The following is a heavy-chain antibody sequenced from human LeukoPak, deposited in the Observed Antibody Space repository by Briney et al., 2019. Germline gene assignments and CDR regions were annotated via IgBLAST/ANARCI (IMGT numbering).Heavy chain of an antibody. CDR3: ARARSIAVAGKSEDYYYYYMDV. J-gene: IGHJ6*03. Sequence: ASVKVSCKASGYTFTGYYMHWVRQAPGQGLEWMGWINPNSGGTNYAQKFQGRVTMTRDTSISTAYMELSRLRSDDTAVYYCARARSIAVAGKSEDYYYYYMDVWGKGTTVTVSS. CDR1: GYTFTGYY. V-gene: IGHV1-2*02. D-gene: IGHD6-19*01. CDR2: INPNSGGT.